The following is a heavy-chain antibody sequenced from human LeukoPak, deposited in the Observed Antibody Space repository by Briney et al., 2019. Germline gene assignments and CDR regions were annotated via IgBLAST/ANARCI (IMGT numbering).Heavy chain of an antibody. CDR2: SRNKGHSFST. CDR1: GFTLSDHY. CDR3: VRGYHGLDV. J-gene: IGHJ6*02. Sequence: GGSLRLSCTPSGFTLSDHYMDWVRQAPGKGLEWVGRSRNKGHSFSTEYAASVKGRFTISREESENSLYLQMNSLTNEDTAVYFFVRGYHGLDVCGQGTTVTVSS. V-gene: IGHV3-72*01.